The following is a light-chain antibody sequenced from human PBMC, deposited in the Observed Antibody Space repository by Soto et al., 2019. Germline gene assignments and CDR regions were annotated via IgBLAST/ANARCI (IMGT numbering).Light chain of an antibody. V-gene: IGKV3-15*01. CDR1: QSVSSN. J-gene: IGKJ4*01. CDR3: PEYNNWPLT. Sequence: EIVMTQSPATLSVSPGERATLSCRASQSVSSNLAWYQQKPGQAPRLLIYGASTRATGIPARFSGSGSGTEFTLTIRSLQSEDFAVFYCPEYNNWPLTFGGGTKVEIK. CDR2: GAS.